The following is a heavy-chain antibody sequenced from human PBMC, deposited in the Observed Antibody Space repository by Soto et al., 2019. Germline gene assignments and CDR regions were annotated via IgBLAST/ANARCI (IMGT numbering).Heavy chain of an antibody. CDR2: ISGSGGST. CDR3: AKDYGVTIFGVVRYSEFDY. Sequence: EVQLLESGGGLVQPGGSLRLSCAASGFTLSSYAMSWVRQAPGKGLEWVSAISGSGGSTYYADSVKGRFTISRDNSKNTLYLQMNSLRAEDTAVYYCAKDYGVTIFGVVRYSEFDYWGQGTLVTVSS. J-gene: IGHJ4*02. CDR1: GFTLSSYA. V-gene: IGHV3-23*01. D-gene: IGHD3-3*01.